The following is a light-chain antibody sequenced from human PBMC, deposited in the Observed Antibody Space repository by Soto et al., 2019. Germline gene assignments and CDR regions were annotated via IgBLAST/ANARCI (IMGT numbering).Light chain of an antibody. CDR3: SSYTSSSTNV. Sequence: QSVLTQPASVSGSPGQSITISCTGTSSDVGGYNYVSWYQQHPGKAPKLMIYEVSNRPSGVSNRFSGSKSGNTASLTISGFQAEDEADYYCSSYTSSSTNVFGTGAKLTVL. CDR2: EVS. CDR1: SSDVGGYNY. J-gene: IGLJ1*01. V-gene: IGLV2-14*01.